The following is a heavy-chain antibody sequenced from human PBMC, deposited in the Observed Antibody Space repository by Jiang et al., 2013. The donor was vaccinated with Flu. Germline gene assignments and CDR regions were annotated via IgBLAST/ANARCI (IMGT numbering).Heavy chain of an antibody. D-gene: IGHD3-22*01. Sequence: SGAEVKKPGSSVKVSCKASGGTFSSYAISWVRQAPGQGLEWMGGIIPIFGTANYAQKFQGRVTITADKSTSTAYMELSSLRSEDTAVYYCARGSAQGVDSSGQFDYWGQGTLVTVSS. V-gene: IGHV1-69*06. CDR1: GGTFSSYA. J-gene: IGHJ4*02. CDR2: IIPIFGTA. CDR3: ARGSAQGVDSSGQFDY.